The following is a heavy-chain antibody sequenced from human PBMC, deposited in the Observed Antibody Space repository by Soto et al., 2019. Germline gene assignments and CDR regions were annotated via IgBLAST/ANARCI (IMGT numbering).Heavy chain of an antibody. V-gene: IGHV4-34*01. CDR3: ARNRAFDI. J-gene: IGHJ3*02. CDR1: GGSFSGYS. CDR2: INHSGTI. Sequence: QVQLQQWGAGLLKPSETLSLSCAVYGGSFSGYSWSWIRQPPGKGLEWIGEINHSGTIAYNTSLKSRVTISGATSKNQFSLILTSVSAADTAVYFCARNRAFDIWGQGKMVTVSS.